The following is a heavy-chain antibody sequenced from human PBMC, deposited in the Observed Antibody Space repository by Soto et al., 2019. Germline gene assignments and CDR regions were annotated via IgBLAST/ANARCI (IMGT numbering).Heavy chain of an antibody. CDR3: ARGEITIGSYYDLWSGYSHDAFDI. CDR2: IHAGNGTT. Sequence: SSTVSCNGFGFTFTSSAMHRVRQAPGQPIQWMLSIHAGNGTTKYSQKFQGTVTTTRATSASTDYMELSSPRSEDTAVYYCARGEITIGSYYDLWSGYSHDAFDIWAQGIMLTV. D-gene: IGHD3-3*01. V-gene: IGHV1-3*01. J-gene: IGHJ3*02. CDR1: GFTFTSSA.